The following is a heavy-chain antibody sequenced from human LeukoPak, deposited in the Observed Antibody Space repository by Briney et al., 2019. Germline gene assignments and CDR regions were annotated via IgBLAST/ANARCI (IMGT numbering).Heavy chain of an antibody. CDR2: IYPGDSNT. D-gene: IGHD6-19*01. V-gene: IGHV5-51*01. CDR3: VRPYSSCWTHFDY. J-gene: IGHJ4*02. Sequence: GESLKISCKGSGYSFTNYWIAWVRQMPGKGLEWMGIIYPGDSNTRYSPSFQGQVTISADKSISTAYLQWSSLKASDTAMYYCVRPYSSCWTHFDYWGQGTLATVSS. CDR1: GYSFTNYW.